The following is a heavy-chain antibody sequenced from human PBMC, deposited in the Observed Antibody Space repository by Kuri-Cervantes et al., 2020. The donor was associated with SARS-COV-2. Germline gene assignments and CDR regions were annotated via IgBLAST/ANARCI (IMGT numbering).Heavy chain of an antibody. Sequence: LTCAASGFTFSSYWMHWVRQAPGKGLEWVAVISHDGKNKKCIASGKGRFTISRDNSQNTLYLHMKSLRSEDTAMYYCAKDRVGVQDFWGQGTLVTVSS. J-gene: IGHJ4*02. CDR2: ISHDGKNK. V-gene: IGHV3-30*18. D-gene: IGHD2-21*01. CDR1: GFTFSSYW. CDR3: AKDRVGVQDF.